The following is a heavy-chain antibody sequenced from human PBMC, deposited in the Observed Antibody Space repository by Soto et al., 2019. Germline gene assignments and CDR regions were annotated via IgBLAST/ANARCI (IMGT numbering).Heavy chain of an antibody. V-gene: IGHV1-69*08. CDR2: IIPILGIA. D-gene: IGHD4-17*01. J-gene: IGHJ3*02. CDR3: ARDRATVTTIGSAFDI. CDR1: GGTFSSYT. Sequence: QVQLVQSGAEVKKPGSSVKVSCKASGGTFSSYTISWVRQAPGQGLEWMGRIIPILGIANYAQKFQGRVTITADKYTSTAYMELSSLRSEDTAVYYCARDRATVTTIGSAFDIWGQGTMVTVSS.